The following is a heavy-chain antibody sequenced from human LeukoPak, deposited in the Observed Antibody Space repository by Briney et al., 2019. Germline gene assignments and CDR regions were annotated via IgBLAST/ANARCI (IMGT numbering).Heavy chain of an antibody. J-gene: IGHJ4*02. CDR2: IWYDGSNK. CDR3: AREPGYSVPFDY. D-gene: IGHD6-13*01. Sequence: PGGSLKLSCAAPGFTFSSYGMHWVRQAPGKGLEWVAVIWYDGSNKYYADSVKGRFTISRDNSKNTLYLQMNSLRAEDTAVYYCAREPGYSVPFDYWGQGTLVTVSS. CDR1: GFTFSSYG. V-gene: IGHV3-33*08.